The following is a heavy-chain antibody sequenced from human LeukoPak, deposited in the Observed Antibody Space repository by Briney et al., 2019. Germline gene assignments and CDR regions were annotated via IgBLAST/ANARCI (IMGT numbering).Heavy chain of an antibody. CDR1: GGSISSYY. CDR3: ARDSGRGYSYGHGYYFDY. J-gene: IGHJ4*02. V-gene: IGHV4-59*12. D-gene: IGHD5-18*01. Sequence: PSETLSLTCTVSGGSISSYYWSWIRQPPGKGLEWIGYIYYSGSTNYNPSLKSRVTISVDTSKNQFSLKLSSVTAADTAVYYCARDSGRGYSYGHGYYFDYWGQGTLVTVSS. CDR2: IYYSGST.